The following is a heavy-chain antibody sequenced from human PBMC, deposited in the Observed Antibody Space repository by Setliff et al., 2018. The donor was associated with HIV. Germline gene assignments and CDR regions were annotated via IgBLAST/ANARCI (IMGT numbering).Heavy chain of an antibody. J-gene: IGHJ5*01. V-gene: IGHV3-23*01. CDR1: EFTFNIYA. Sequence: GGSLRLSCAASEFTFNIYAMSWVRQAPGKGLEWVSGISSGGGTYYADAVKGRFTISRDDAKNSLYLQMNEVTVEDTAVYYCARGGWGFSLDSWGQGTLVTVSS. CDR2: ISSGGGT. D-gene: IGHD7-27*01. CDR3: ARGGWGFSLDS.